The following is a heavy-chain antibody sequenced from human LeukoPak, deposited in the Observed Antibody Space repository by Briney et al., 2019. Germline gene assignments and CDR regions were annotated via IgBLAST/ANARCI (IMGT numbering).Heavy chain of an antibody. CDR3: ARGIVVVVAASKNWFDP. CDR2: INPNSGGT. D-gene: IGHD2-15*01. Sequence: GASVKVSCKASGYTFTGYYMHWVREAPGQGLEWMGWINPNSGGTNYAQKFQGRVTMTRDTSISTAYMELSRLRSDDTAVYYGARGIVVVVAASKNWFDPWGQGTLVTVSS. CDR1: GYTFTGYY. J-gene: IGHJ5*02. V-gene: IGHV1-2*02.